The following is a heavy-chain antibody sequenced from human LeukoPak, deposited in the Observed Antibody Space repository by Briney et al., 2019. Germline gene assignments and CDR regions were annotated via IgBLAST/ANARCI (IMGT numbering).Heavy chain of an antibody. CDR3: ARSPNYYYGSGSYYNG. J-gene: IGHJ4*02. V-gene: IGHV3-23*01. Sequence: GGSLRLSCAASGFTFSKHGMSWVRQAPGKGLEWVSAISGSGGSTYYADSVKGRFTISRGNSKNTLYLQMNSLRAEDTAVYYCARSPNYYYGSGSYYNGWGQGTLVTVSS. CDR1: GFTFSKHG. CDR2: ISGSGGST. D-gene: IGHD3-10*01.